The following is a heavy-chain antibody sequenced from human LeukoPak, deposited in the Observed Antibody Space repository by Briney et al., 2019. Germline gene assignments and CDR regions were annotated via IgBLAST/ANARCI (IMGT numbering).Heavy chain of an antibody. Sequence: GGSLRLSCAASGFTFDDYAMHWVRQTPGKGLEWVSTINWNSGHIDYADSVRGRSTISRDNAKNSLYLQMNSLRAEDSALYYCTKDMMSGDGDYVFDYWGRGTLVTVSS. CDR3: TKDMMSGDGDYVFDY. CDR1: GFTFDDYA. V-gene: IGHV3-9*01. J-gene: IGHJ4*02. CDR2: INWNSGHI. D-gene: IGHD4-17*01.